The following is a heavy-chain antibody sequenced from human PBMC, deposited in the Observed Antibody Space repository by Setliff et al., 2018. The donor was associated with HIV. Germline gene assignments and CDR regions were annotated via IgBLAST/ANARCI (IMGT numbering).Heavy chain of an antibody. CDR3: ARKSTLRYYYGSGSLDAFDI. D-gene: IGHD3-10*01. V-gene: IGHV4-4*02. J-gene: IGHJ3*02. CDR2: IYQSGTT. CDR1: GGSISSTKW. Sequence: SETLSLTCEVSGGSISSTKWWNWVRQPPGKGLEWIGEIYQSGTTNYNPSLKSRVTMSVDTSNNQFSLEMSSVTAADTAVYYCARKSTLRYYYGSGSLDAFDIWGQGTKVTVSS.